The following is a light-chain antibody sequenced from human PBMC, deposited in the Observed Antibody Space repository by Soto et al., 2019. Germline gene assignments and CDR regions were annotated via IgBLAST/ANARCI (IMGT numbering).Light chain of an antibody. V-gene: IGLV2-14*01. CDR2: DVS. Sequence: QSALTQPASVSGSPGQSSTISCTGTSSDVGSYNYVSWYQQHPGKAPKLMIYDVSNRPSGVSNRFSGSKSGNTASLTISGLQAEDEADYYCSSYTSSSTFFGTGTKVTVL. CDR1: SSDVGSYNY. CDR3: SSYTSSSTF. J-gene: IGLJ1*01.